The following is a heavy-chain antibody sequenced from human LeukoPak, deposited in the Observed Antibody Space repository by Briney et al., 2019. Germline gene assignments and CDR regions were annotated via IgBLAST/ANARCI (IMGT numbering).Heavy chain of an antibody. J-gene: IGHJ4*02. CDR1: GGSISSYY. V-gene: IGHV4-59*01. CDR2: IYYSGST. CDR3: ARVDRGYCSGGSCHIGYFDY. Sequence: TSETLSLTCTVSGGSISSYYWSWIRQPPGKGLEWIGYIYYSGSTNYNPSLKSRVTISVDTSKNQFSLKLSSVTAADTAVYYCARVDRGYCSGGSCHIGYFDYWGQGTLVTVSS. D-gene: IGHD2-15*01.